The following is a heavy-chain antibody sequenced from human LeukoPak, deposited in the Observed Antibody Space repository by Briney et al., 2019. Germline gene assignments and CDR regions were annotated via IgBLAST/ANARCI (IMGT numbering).Heavy chain of an antibody. J-gene: IGHJ4*02. D-gene: IGHD6-6*01. CDR1: GGSISSYY. CDR3: ARTLAAPNFDH. Sequence: SETLSLTCTVSGGSISSYYWSWIRQPPGKGLEWIGYIYYSGSTNYNPSLKSRVTISVDTSKNQFSLKLSSVTAADTAVYYCARTLAAPNFDHWGQGTLVTVSS. V-gene: IGHV4-59*01. CDR2: IYYSGST.